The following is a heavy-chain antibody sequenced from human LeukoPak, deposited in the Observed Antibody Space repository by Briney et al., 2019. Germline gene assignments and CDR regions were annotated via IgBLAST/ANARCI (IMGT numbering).Heavy chain of an antibody. CDR3: AREGGSNEKDFDY. J-gene: IGHJ4*02. Sequence: ASVKVSCKASGYTFTGYYMHWVRQAPGQGLEWMGWINPNSGGTNYAQKFQGRGTMTRDTSISTAYMELSRLRSDDTAVYYCAREGGSNEKDFDYWGQGTLVTVSS. D-gene: IGHD1-26*01. CDR1: GYTFTGYY. V-gene: IGHV1-2*02. CDR2: INPNSGGT.